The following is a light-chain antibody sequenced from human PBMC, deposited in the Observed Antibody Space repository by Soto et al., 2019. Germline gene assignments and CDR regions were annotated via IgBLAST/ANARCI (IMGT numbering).Light chain of an antibody. V-gene: IGKV3-20*01. CDR1: HSVSDNNRY. CDR2: GAS. Sequence: EIVLTQSPGSLSVSPGERATLSCRASHSVSDNNRYLAWYQQKPGQSPRLLIYGASRRATGIPDRFSGSGSGTDFTLTISRLEPEDFAVYYCHHYGSLPRTFGPGTKVDIK. J-gene: IGKJ3*01. CDR3: HHYGSLPRT.